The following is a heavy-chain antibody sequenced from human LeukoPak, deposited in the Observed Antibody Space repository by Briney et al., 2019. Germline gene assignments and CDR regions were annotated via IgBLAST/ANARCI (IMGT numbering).Heavy chain of an antibody. CDR2: IDPNTGDT. J-gene: IGHJ4*02. D-gene: IGHD3-10*01. Sequence: ASVKVSCKASGQSLTGYFIHWVRQAPGQGLEWVGRIDPNTGDTIYAQNFQGRVTVTSATSISTAYMELSRLTSDDTAVYFCARLGLHGSGTYYFFDYWGQGTLVAVSS. V-gene: IGHV1-2*06. CDR1: GQSLTGYF. CDR3: ARLGLHGSGTYYFFDY.